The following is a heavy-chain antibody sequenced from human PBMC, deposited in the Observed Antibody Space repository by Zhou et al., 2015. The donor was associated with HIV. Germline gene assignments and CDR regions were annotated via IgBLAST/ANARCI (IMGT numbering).Heavy chain of an antibody. J-gene: IGHJ6*02. Sequence: QVQLVQSGAEVKKPGSSVKVSCKASGGTFSSYAISWVRQAPGQGLEWMGGIIPIFGTANYAQKFQGRVTITADESTSTAYMELSSLRSEDTAVYYCARRRVVVPAASTNYYYYGMDVVGTKGPRSTVSS. D-gene: IGHD2-2*01. CDR1: GGTFSSYA. CDR2: IIPIFGTA. CDR3: ARRRVVVPAASTNYYYYGMDV. V-gene: IGHV1-69*12.